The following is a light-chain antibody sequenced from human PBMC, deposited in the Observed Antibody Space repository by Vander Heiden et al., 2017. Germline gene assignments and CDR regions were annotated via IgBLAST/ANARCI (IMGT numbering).Light chain of an antibody. CDR3: QQFKSYPLT. CDR1: QDISAA. V-gene: IGKV1-13*02. CDR2: HAS. Sequence: AIQLTQSPSSLSASVGDRVSFTCRSSQDISAALAWYQQKPGKPPNLLIFHASTLGGWVPSRFSGSGSGTDFTLTISSLQPEDFATYYCQQFKSYPLTFGGGTKVDLK. J-gene: IGKJ4*01.